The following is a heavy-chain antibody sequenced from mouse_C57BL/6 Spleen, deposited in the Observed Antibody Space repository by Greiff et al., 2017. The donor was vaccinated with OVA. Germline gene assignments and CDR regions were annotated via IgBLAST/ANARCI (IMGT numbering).Heavy chain of an antibody. J-gene: IGHJ1*03. CDR3: ARTPFTTVAPYWYFDV. Sequence: VQLQQPGAELVRPGSSVKLSCKASGYTFTSYWMHWVKQRPIQGLEWIGNIDPSDSETHYNQKFKDKATLTVDKSSSTAYMQLSSLTSEDSAVYYCARTPFTTVAPYWYFDVWGTGTTVTVSS. CDR2: IDPSDSET. V-gene: IGHV1-52*01. D-gene: IGHD1-1*01. CDR1: GYTFTSYW.